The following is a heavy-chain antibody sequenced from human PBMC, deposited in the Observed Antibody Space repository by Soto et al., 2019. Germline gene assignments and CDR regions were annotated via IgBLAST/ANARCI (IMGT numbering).Heavy chain of an antibody. D-gene: IGHD2-8*02. J-gene: IGHJ3*02. CDR3: AKATATGGGAFDI. CDR1: GFTCSSYD. CDR2: ILVGGST. Sequence: GGSLRLSCAASGFTCSSYDVSWVRQAPGKGLEWVSTILVGGSTHYPDSVKGRFTISRDNSKNTVFLQMNSLTPGDTAVYYCAKATATGGGAFDICGQGTVVTVSS. V-gene: IGHV3-23*01.